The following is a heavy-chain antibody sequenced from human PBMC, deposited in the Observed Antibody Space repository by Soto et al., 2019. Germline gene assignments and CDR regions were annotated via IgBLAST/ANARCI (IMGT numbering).Heavy chain of an antibody. V-gene: IGHV3-33*01. D-gene: IGHD3-22*01. CDR1: GFTFSSYG. CDR3: ARYYYDGSGYYPL. CDR2: IWSDGSNK. J-gene: IGHJ4*02. Sequence: QVQLVESGGGVVQPGRSLRLSCAASGFTFSSYGMHWVRQAPGKGLEWVAVIWSDGSNKYYADSVKGRFTISRDNSKNTLNLQMNSLRADATAVYYCARYYYDGSGYYPLWGQGTLVTVSS.